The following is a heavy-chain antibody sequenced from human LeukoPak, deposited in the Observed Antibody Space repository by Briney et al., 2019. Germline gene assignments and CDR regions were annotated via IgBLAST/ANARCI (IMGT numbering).Heavy chain of an antibody. CDR1: GYTFTSFG. V-gene: IGHV1-18*01. J-gene: IGHJ4*02. Sequence: ASVKVSCKASGYTFTSFGISWVRQAPGQWLEWMGWLSAYNGNTNYAQKLQGRVTMTTDTSTSTAYMELRSLRSDDTAVYYCARDRGLGGDFWSGYHYFDYWGQGTLVTVSS. D-gene: IGHD3-3*01. CDR2: LSAYNGNT. CDR3: ARDRGLGGDFWSGYHYFDY.